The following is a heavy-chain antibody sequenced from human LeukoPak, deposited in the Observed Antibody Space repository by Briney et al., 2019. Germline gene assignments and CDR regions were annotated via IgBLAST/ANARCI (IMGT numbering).Heavy chain of an antibody. CDR1: GYTFTRYA. V-gene: IGHV7-4-1*02. J-gene: IGHJ5*02. D-gene: IGHD6-19*01. CDR2: INPNTGNP. CDR3: AIDQPVAGVSNFDP. Sequence: ASVKVSCKASGYTFTRYAMYWLRQAPGQGLEWMGWINPNTGNPTYAQAFTGRFVFSLDTSVSTAYLQISSLNTEDTAVYYCAIDQPVAGVSNFDPWGQGTLVTVSS.